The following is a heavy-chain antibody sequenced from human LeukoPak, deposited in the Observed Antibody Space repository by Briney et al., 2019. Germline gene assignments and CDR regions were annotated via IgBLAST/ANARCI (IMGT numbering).Heavy chain of an antibody. CDR3: ARVRLKGTDFWSGYNAKPYYFDY. CDR1: GYTFTGYY. J-gene: IGHJ4*02. V-gene: IGHV1-2*02. D-gene: IGHD3-3*01. Sequence: GASVKVSCKASGYTFTGYYMHWVRQAPGQGLEWMGWINPNSGGTNYAQKFQGRVTMTTDTSTSTAYMELRSLRSDDTAVYYCARVRLKGTDFWSGYNAKPYYFDYWGQGTLVTVSS. CDR2: INPNSGGT.